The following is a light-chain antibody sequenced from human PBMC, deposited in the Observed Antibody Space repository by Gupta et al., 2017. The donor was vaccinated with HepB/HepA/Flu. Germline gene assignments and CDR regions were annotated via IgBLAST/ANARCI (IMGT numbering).Light chain of an antibody. CDR1: NIGSRS. Sequence: SYVSTQPPSVSVAPGKTAMITCEGNNIGSRSVHWYRQRPGQAPVLVVNDDIERPSGIPERLSGFNSGDTATLTITGVEAGDEADYYCQVWDSGSDQAVFGGGTKLTV. CDR3: QVWDSGSDQAV. J-gene: IGLJ3*02. CDR2: DDI. V-gene: IGLV3-21*03.